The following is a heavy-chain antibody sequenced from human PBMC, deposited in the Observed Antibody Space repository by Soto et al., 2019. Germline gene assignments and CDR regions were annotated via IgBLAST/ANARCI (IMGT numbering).Heavy chain of an antibody. J-gene: IGHJ5*02. CDR3: ARDTNSLDL. D-gene: IGHD2-8*01. Sequence: PSETLSLTCVVSSYSISSGFFWAWLRPPPGKGLEWGGSIYHTGDTHYNPSLRSQVSMSVDTSKNHFSLRLTYLTAADTAVYFCARDTNSLDLWGQGILVTVS. CDR2: IYHTGDT. V-gene: IGHV4-38-2*02. CDR1: SYSISSGFF.